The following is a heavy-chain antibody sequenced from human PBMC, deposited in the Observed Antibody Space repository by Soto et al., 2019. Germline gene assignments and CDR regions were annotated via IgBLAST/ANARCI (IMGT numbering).Heavy chain of an antibody. J-gene: IGHJ5*02. V-gene: IGHV5-51*01. CDR2: IFPSDSDT. D-gene: IGHD3-22*01. CDR3: ARKDKSGYFNWFGP. CDR1: GYRFTSYW. Sequence: PGESLKISCRTSGYRFTSYWIAWVRQMPGKGLEWMGIIFPSDSDTRYSPSFQGQVTISAGRSTSTVFLQWASLKASDTAVYFCARKDKSGYFNWFGPWGQGTLVTVSS.